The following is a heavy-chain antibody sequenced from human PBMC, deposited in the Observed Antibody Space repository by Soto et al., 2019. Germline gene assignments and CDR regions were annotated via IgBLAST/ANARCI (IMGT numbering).Heavy chain of an antibody. Sequence: GASVKVSCKASGYTFASSTVQWVRQARGQRLEWVGWIVVGSGDTNYAQKFQGRVTITADESTSTAYMELSSLRSEDTAVYYCARDLRVPETLGHYYDFWSGYSPRAFDIWGQGTMVTVSS. V-gene: IGHV1-58*01. CDR2: IVVGSGDT. CDR1: GYTFASST. D-gene: IGHD3-3*01. CDR3: ARDLRVPETLGHYYDFWSGYSPRAFDI. J-gene: IGHJ3*02.